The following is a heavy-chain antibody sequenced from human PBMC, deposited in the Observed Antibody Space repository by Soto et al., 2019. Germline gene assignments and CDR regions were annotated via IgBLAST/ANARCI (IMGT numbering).Heavy chain of an antibody. Sequence: QVQLQESGPGLVKPSETLSLTCSVSGGSISSYYWSWIRQPPGKGLEWIGYIYYSGNTNYNPSLKSPVTIAVDTSKNQVSLKVYSVTAADTALYYCASSGRDLGSSSPKGKNYYSYYGLDVWGQGTTVTVSS. CDR3: ASSGRDLGSSSPKGKNYYSYYGLDV. V-gene: IGHV4-59*01. CDR1: GGSISSYY. D-gene: IGHD6-13*01. CDR2: IYYSGNT. J-gene: IGHJ6*02.